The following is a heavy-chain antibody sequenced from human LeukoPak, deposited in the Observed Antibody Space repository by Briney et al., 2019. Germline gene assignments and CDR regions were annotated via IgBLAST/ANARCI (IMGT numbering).Heavy chain of an antibody. CDR3: ARGRAYLYGYDY. Sequence: GGALRLSCAASVVMFSNYEMHGGRQAPGKGLGYGSILRTHGGNTYYGLSVKGRFTLSRDNSKHPLYLQMGSLRAEELAVYYCARGRAYLYGYDYWRQGTLVTVCS. J-gene: IGHJ4*02. CDR2: LRTHGGNT. CDR1: VVMFSNYE. D-gene: IGHD5-18*01. V-gene: IGHV3-64*01.